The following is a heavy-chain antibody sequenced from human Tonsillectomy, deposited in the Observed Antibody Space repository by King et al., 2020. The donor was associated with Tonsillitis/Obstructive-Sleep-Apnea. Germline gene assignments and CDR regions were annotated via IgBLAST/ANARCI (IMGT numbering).Heavy chain of an antibody. Sequence: VQLQESGPGLVKPSETLSLTCTVSGGSVSSGSYYWSWIRQPPGQGLEWIGYIYYSGSTNYNPSLKSRVTISVDTSKNQFSLKLSSVTAADTAVYYCASTESGYPQNWFDPWGQGTLVTVSS. J-gene: IGHJ5*02. CDR3: ASTESGYPQNWFDP. D-gene: IGHD3-3*01. CDR1: GGSVSSGSYY. V-gene: IGHV4-61*01. CDR2: IYYSGST.